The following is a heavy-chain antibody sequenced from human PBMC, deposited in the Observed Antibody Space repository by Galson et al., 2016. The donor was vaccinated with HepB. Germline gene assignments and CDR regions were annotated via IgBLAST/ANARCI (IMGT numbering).Heavy chain of an antibody. J-gene: IGHJ4*02. Sequence: QSGAAVKQPGESLKISCKGSGYSFTRYWVGRGRQMPGKGLEWMRISYPGDSDTKYRPSFQGQVTFSADKSTNTAYLQWISLKASDTAIYYCARRASYDFWYGFPDYWGQGTLVTVSS. V-gene: IGHV5-51*01. D-gene: IGHD3-3*01. CDR1: GYSFTRYW. CDR3: ARRASYDFWYGFPDY. CDR2: SYPGDSDT.